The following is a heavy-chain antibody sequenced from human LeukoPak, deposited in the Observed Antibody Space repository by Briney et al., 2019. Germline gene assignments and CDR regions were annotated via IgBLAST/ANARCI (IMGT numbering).Heavy chain of an antibody. Sequence: SETLSLTCAVYGGSFSGYYWSWIRQPPGKGLEWIAEINHRRSTKYNPSLKSRVTMSVDTSKNQCSLNLSSVTAADTAVYYCARGQFWSGYSIWGQGTLVTVSS. D-gene: IGHD3-3*02. CDR2: INHRRST. CDR3: ARGQFWSGYSI. V-gene: IGHV4-34*01. J-gene: IGHJ4*02. CDR1: GGSFSGYY.